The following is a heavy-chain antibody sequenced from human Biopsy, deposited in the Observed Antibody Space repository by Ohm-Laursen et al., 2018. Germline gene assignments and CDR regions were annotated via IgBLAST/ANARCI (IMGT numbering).Heavy chain of an antibody. D-gene: IGHD3-22*01. J-gene: IGHJ2*01. Sequence: SSVKVSCKASGGAFTNYAINWVRQAPGHGLEWMGGIITVSETAGYAERFQGRVTITADVTTTTAYMDLSSLRSEDTAIYYCARFPLGAYDDSGSYRAVEHWYFDLWGRGTLLTVSS. CDR2: IITVSETA. CDR3: ARFPLGAYDDSGSYRAVEHWYFDL. CDR1: GGAFTNYA. V-gene: IGHV1-69*01.